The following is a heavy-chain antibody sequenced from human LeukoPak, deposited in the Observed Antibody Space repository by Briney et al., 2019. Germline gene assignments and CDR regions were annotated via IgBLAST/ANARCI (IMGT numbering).Heavy chain of an antibody. CDR1: GGSISSSSYY. V-gene: IGHV4-39*07. CDR3: ARDSGALHIVNLDWYFDL. D-gene: IGHD2-21*01. Sequence: SETLSLTCTVSGGSISSSSYYWGWIRQPPGKGLEWIGSIYYSGSTYYNPSLKSRVTISVDTSKNQFSLKLSSVTAADTAVYYCARDSGALHIVNLDWYFDLWGRGTLVTVSS. J-gene: IGHJ2*01. CDR2: IYYSGST.